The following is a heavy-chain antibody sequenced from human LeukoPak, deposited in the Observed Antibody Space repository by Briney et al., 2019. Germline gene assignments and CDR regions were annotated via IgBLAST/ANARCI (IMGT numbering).Heavy chain of an antibody. CDR3: ARDGGNNSWYGMDV. J-gene: IGHJ6*02. CDR1: GFTVSSNY. Sequence: PGTSLRLSCAASGFTVSSNYMSWVRQAPGKGLEWVSIIYRVGSTFYADSVEGRFTISRDNSKNTLYLQMNSLRVEDMAIYYCARDGGNNSWYGMDVWGQGTTVTVSS. D-gene: IGHD4-23*01. V-gene: IGHV3-66*01. CDR2: IYRVGST.